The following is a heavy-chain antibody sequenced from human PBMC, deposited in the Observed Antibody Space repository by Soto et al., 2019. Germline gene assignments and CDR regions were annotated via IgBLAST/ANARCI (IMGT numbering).Heavy chain of an antibody. CDR3: AKGTFFWSGLKYDY. D-gene: IGHD3-3*01. Sequence: QVQLVQSGAEVKKPGASVKVSCKVSGYTLTELSMHWVRQAPGKGLEWMGGFDPEDGETIYAQKFQGRVTMTEATSTDTANMELSSLRSEDTAVYYCAKGTFFWSGLKYDYWGQGTLVTVSS. J-gene: IGHJ4*02. CDR2: FDPEDGET. V-gene: IGHV1-24*01. CDR1: GYTLTELS.